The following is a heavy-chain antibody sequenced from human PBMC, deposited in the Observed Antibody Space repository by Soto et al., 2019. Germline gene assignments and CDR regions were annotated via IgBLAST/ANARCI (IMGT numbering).Heavy chain of an antibody. Sequence: ASVKVSSKASGYTFTSYAMHWVRQAHGQRLQWMVWINAGNGNTKYSQKFQGRGTITRDTSASTAYMELSSLRSEDTAVNYCARGQWVMIVVVIKAPGALDIWGQGTMVTVSS. J-gene: IGHJ3*02. CDR3: ARGQWVMIVVVIKAPGALDI. V-gene: IGHV1-3*01. D-gene: IGHD3-22*01. CDR2: INAGNGNT. CDR1: GYTFTSYA.